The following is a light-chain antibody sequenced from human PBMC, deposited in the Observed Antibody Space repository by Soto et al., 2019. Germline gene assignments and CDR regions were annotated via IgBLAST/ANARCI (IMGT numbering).Light chain of an antibody. Sequence: DIQMTQSPSSLSASIGYRVSITGRSTHSISTSLAWYQVKPGKAPKLLIYAASTLESGVPSRFSATVSGTEFSLTITSLQPEDFATYYCQQLFDSPITFGQGTRLEIK. CDR3: QQLFDSPIT. J-gene: IGKJ5*01. V-gene: IGKV1-9*01. CDR1: HSISTS. CDR2: AAS.